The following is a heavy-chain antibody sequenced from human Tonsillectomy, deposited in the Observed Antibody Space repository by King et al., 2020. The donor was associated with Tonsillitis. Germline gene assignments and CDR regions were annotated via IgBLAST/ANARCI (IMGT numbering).Heavy chain of an antibody. Sequence: VQLVESGGGVVQPGGSLRLSCAASGFTFSNYGIHWVRQAPGKGLEWVSFIRYDGSNKYYADSVKGRFTISGDNSKNTLYLQMNSLRAEDTAVYYCSKEVYVSSDYDYYSKHRGQSTLDTVS. J-gene: IGHJ1*01. CDR2: IRYDGSNK. D-gene: IGHD3-22*01. CDR3: SKEVYVSSDYDYYSKH. CDR1: GFTFSNYG. V-gene: IGHV3-30*02.